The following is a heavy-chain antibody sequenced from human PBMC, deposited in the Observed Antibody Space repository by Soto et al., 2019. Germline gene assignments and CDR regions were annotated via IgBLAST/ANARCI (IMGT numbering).Heavy chain of an antibody. J-gene: IGHJ3*01. D-gene: IGHD3-16*01. Sequence: QVQLMQSGAEVKQPGASVRVSCKASGYTFTNYYMHWVRQVPGQGLEWMGIINPSGGGPAHAQNFRGRLTTTRVSSTTTIYMEMNSLRSEDTAVYFCARSDMGGAGALAVWGQGTMVTVSS. CDR1: GYTFTNYY. CDR3: ARSDMGGAGALAV. V-gene: IGHV1-46*03. CDR2: INPSGGGP.